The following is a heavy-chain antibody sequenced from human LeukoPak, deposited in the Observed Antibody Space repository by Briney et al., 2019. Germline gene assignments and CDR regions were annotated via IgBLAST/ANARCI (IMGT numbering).Heavy chain of an antibody. D-gene: IGHD6-13*01. CDR1: GGSISSSSYY. CDR2: IYYSGST. Sequence: SETLSLTCTVSGGSISSSSYYWGWIRQPPGKGLEWIGSIYYSGSTYYNPSLKSRVTISVDTSKNQFSLKLSSVTAADTAVYYCARGEYSSSWSYFDYWGQGTLVTVSS. V-gene: IGHV4-39*07. J-gene: IGHJ4*02. CDR3: ARGEYSSSWSYFDY.